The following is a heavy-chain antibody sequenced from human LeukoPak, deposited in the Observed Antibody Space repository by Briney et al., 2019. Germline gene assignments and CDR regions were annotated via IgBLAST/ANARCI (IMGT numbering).Heavy chain of an antibody. CDR1: GASISSSYFY. CDR3: ARHDTAIVTDY. J-gene: IGHJ4*02. CDR2: INYSGYT. Sequence: PSETLSLTCTVSGASISSSYFYWGWIRQPPGKGQEWIGSINYSGYTYHNPSLKSRVTMSVDTSKNQFSLNLSSVTAADTAIYYCARHDTAIVTDYWGQGSLVTVSS. V-gene: IGHV4-39*01. D-gene: IGHD5-18*01.